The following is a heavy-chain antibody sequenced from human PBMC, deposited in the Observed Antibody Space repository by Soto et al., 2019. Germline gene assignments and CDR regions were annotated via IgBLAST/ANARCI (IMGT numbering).Heavy chain of an antibody. V-gene: IGHV3-23*01. CDR2: ISGSGGST. D-gene: IGHD5-18*01. CDR1: GFTFSSYA. J-gene: IGHJ6*02. CDR3: AKDLMNGYSYGPPYYYYGMDV. Sequence: GWSLRLSCAASGFTFSSYAMSWVRQAPGKGLEWVSAISGSGGSTYYADSVKGRFTISRDNSKNTLYLQMNSLMAEDTAVYYCAKDLMNGYSYGPPYYYYGMDVWGQGTTVTVSS.